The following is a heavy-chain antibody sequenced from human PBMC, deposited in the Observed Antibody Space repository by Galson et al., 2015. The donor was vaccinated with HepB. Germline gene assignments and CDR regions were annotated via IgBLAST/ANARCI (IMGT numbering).Heavy chain of an antibody. CDR3: ASGSGYTYGNPRSFDY. V-gene: IGHV3-11*01. J-gene: IGHJ4*02. CDR2: ISTSGGTR. Sequence: SLRLSCAASGFSFNDYHMNWIRQAPGKGLEWVSFISTSGGTRYYADSVKGRFTISRDNGKKSLYLQMNSLRAEDTAVYYCASGSGYTYGNPRSFDYWGQGTLVTVSS. D-gene: IGHD5-18*01. CDR1: GFSFNDYH.